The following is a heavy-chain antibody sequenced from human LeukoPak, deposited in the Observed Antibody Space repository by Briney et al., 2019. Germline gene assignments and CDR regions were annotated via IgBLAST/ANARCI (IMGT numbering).Heavy chain of an antibody. CDR2: ISWNSNSI. V-gene: IGHV3-9*01. J-gene: IGHJ4*02. CDR3: SRDRDSSGSWEINFDY. Sequence: PGRSLRLSCVASGFTFDTYVMHWVRQVPGKGLEWVSGISWNSNSIGYADSMKGRFTISRDDAKNSVYLQMNGLRAEDTAVYYCSRDRDSSGSWEINFDYWGQGTLVTVSS. D-gene: IGHD6-13*01. CDR1: GFTFDTYV.